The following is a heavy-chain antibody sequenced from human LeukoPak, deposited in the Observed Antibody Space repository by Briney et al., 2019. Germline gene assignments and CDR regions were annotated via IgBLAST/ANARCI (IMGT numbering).Heavy chain of an antibody. J-gene: IGHJ5*02. D-gene: IGHD3-22*01. CDR3: ARRDYYDSWFDP. CDR2: IYHSGST. V-gene: IGHV4-4*02. Sequence: SGTPSLTCAAPGGSISSSNWCNWVRQPPGKGLEWIGEIYHSGSTNYNPSLKSRVTMSVDKSQNQLSLKLSSVTAADTAVYYCARRDYYDSWFDPWGQGTLVTVSS. CDR1: GGSISSSNW.